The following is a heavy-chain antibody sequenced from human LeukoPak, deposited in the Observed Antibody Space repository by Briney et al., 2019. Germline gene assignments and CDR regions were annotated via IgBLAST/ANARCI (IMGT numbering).Heavy chain of an antibody. J-gene: IGHJ6*03. D-gene: IGHD6-13*01. V-gene: IGHV3-66*01. CDR3: ARVAAGTRGHYYYYYYMDV. CDR1: GFTVSSNY. Sequence: GGSLRLSCAASGFTVSSNYMSWVRQAPGKGLEWVSVIYSGGSTYYADSVKGRFTISRDNSRNTLYLQMNSLRAEDTAVYYCARVAAGTRGHYYYYYYMDVWGKGTTVTISS. CDR2: IYSGGST.